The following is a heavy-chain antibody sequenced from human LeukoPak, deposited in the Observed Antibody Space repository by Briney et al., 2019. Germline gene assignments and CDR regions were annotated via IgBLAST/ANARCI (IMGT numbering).Heavy chain of an antibody. Sequence: GASVKVSCTASGYTFTSYYMHWVRQAPGQGLEWMGIISPSSGTTGYAQKFQGRVIMTRDTSKNTVYMELNSLRSEDTAVYYCASRGYSSRCDYWGQGTLVTVSS. D-gene: IGHD6-13*01. J-gene: IGHJ4*02. CDR2: ISPSSGTT. V-gene: IGHV1-46*01. CDR1: GYTFTSYY. CDR3: ASRGYSSRCDY.